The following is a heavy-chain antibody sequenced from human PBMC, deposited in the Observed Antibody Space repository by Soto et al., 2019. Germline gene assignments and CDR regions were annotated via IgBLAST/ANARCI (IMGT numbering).Heavy chain of an antibody. J-gene: IGHJ4*02. CDR2: MIPIFGTA. D-gene: IGHD3-10*01. V-gene: IGHV1-69*13. Sequence: SVKVSCKASGYTFTSYDINWVRQATGQGLEWMGGMIPIFGTANYAQKFQGRVTITADESTSTAYMELSSLRPEDTAVYYCASCPPGSGSYYNDSIKYYFDYWGQGTLVTVSS. CDR3: ASCPPGSGSYYNDSIKYYFDY. CDR1: GYTFTSYD.